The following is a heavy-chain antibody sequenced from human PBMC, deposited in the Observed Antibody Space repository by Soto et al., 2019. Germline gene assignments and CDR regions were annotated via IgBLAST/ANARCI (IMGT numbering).Heavy chain of an antibody. CDR2: ISAYNGNT. D-gene: IGHD3-16*02. V-gene: IGHV1-18*01. Sequence: ASVKVSCTASGYTFTSYGISWVRQAPGQGLEWMGWISAYNGNTNYAQKLQGRVTMTTDTSTSTAYMELRSLRSDDTAVYYCARDENDYVWGSYPLYYFDYWGQGTLVTVSS. CDR3: ARDENDYVWGSYPLYYFDY. CDR1: GYTFTSYG. J-gene: IGHJ4*02.